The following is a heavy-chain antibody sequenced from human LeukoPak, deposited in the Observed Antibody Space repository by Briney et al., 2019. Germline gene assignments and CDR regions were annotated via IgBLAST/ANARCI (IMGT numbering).Heavy chain of an antibody. CDR2: MNPNSGNT. D-gene: IGHD5-18*01. J-gene: IGHJ6*03. Sequence: GASVNVSCKASGYTFTSYDINGVRQATAQELEWMGCMNPNSGNTGYAQKFQGRVTITRNTSISTAYMELSSLRSEDTAVYYCARGLGYSYGSDYYYHMDVWGKGTTVTVSS. CDR1: GYTFTSYD. V-gene: IGHV1-8*03. CDR3: ARGLGYSYGSDYYYHMDV.